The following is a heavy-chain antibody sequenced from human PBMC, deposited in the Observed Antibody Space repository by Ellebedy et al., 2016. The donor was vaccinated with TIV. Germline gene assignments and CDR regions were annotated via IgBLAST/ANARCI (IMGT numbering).Heavy chain of an antibody. J-gene: IGHJ4*02. Sequence: MPGGSLRLSCTVSGGSLSTHYWNWIRQPPGKGLEWIGHIYYTGPTNYNPSLKSRFTMSVDTSRNQFSLKLSSVTAADTAVYYCARALYNDRIIFDSWGQGILVTVSS. CDR3: ARALYNDRIIFDS. V-gene: IGHV4-59*11. CDR1: GGSLSTHY. CDR2: IYYTGPT. D-gene: IGHD1-1*01.